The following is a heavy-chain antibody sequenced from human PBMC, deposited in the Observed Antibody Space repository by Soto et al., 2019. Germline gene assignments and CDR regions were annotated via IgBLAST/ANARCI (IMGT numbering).Heavy chain of an antibody. J-gene: IGHJ1*01. Sequence: PGGSLRLSCAASGFTFSSYGMHWVRQAPGKGLEWVAVISYDGSNKYYADSVKGRFTISRDNSKNTLYLQMNSLRAEDTAVYYCAKDPNAYYYDSSGLYFQHWGQGTLVTVSS. CDR1: GFTFSSYG. CDR2: ISYDGSNK. D-gene: IGHD3-22*01. V-gene: IGHV3-30*18. CDR3: AKDPNAYYYDSSGLYFQH.